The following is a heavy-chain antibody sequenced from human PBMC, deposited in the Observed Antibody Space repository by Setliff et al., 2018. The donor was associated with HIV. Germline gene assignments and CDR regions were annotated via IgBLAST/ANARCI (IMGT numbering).Heavy chain of an antibody. CDR2: IDAGNGNT. CDR1: ADPLTTYA. Sequence: FADPLTTYAMHWVRQAPGQRLEWMGWIDAGNGNTKYSQKFQGRVTITRDTSASTAYLELSSLRSEDTAVYYCARVDYYDSSGYWHFDYWGQGTLVTVSS. V-gene: IGHV1-3*01. D-gene: IGHD3-22*01. CDR3: ARVDYYDSSGYWHFDY. J-gene: IGHJ4*02.